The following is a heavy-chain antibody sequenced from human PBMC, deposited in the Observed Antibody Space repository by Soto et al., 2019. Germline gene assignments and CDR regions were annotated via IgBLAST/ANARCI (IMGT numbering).Heavy chain of an antibody. Sequence: SETLSLTCAVYGGSFSGYYWSWIRQPPGKGLEWIGEINHSGSTNYNPSLKSRVTISVDTSKNQFSLKLSSVTAADTAVYYCARAQYYDYIWGSYRSPLYFDYWGQGTLVTSPQ. CDR1: GGSFSGYY. D-gene: IGHD3-16*02. CDR2: INHSGST. J-gene: IGHJ4*02. CDR3: ARAQYYDYIWGSYRSPLYFDY. V-gene: IGHV4-34*01.